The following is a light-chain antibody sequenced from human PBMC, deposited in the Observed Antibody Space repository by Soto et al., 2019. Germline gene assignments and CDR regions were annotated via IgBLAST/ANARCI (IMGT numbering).Light chain of an antibody. Sequence: QYVLTQPPSVSGAPGQRVTISCTGSSVDIGAGYDVHWYQQLPGTAPKLLIYGNSNRPSGVPDRFSGSKSGTSASLAITGLQAEDEADYYCQSYDSSLSGSLVFGGGTKVTVL. V-gene: IGLV1-40*01. J-gene: IGLJ2*01. CDR3: QSYDSSLSGSLV. CDR2: GNS. CDR1: SVDIGAGYD.